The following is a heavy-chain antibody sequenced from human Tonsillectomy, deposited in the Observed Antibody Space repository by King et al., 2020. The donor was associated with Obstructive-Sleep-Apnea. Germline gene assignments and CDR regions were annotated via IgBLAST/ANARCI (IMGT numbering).Heavy chain of an antibody. J-gene: IGHJ3*02. CDR3: TGAPGAFDI. CDR1: GFAFSNAW. D-gene: IGHD3-16*01. Sequence: VQLVESGGGLVKPGGSLRLSCAASGFAFSNAWMSWVRQAPGKGLEWVGRIKSKTDGGTIDYAAPVKVRFTISRDDSKNTLYLQMNRLKTEDTAVYYCTGAPGAFDIWGQGTMDTVSS. CDR2: IKSKTDGGTI. V-gene: IGHV3-15*01.